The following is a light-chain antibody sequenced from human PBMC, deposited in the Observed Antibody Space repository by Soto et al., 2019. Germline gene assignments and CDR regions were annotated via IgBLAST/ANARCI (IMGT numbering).Light chain of an antibody. Sequence: DILVTQSPDSLAVSLGEMATINCKSSQSVFYTSNNRNYIAWYHQRPGQPPKLLIYWASTRESGVPDRFSGSESGTDFTLTISSLQAEDVGVYYCQQYYTSPPTFGQGTKLEIK. J-gene: IGKJ2*01. CDR2: WAS. CDR3: QQYYTSPPT. CDR1: QSVFYTSNNRNY. V-gene: IGKV4-1*01.